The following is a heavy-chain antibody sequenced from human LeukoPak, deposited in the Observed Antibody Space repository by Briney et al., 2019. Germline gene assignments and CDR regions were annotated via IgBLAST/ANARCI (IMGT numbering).Heavy chain of an antibody. CDR1: NYSTSNSLS. CDR2: IYRSGST. V-gene: IGHV4-38-2*02. D-gene: IGHD4-17*01. CDR3: ARGTYGYYMDV. Sequence: SETLSLTCRGSNYSTSNSLSWGWLRQPPGKGLEWIGSIYRSGSTFYNPSLKSRVTISLDTSKNQFSLKLSSVTAADTAVYFCARGTYGYYMDVWGKGTTVTVSS. J-gene: IGHJ6*03.